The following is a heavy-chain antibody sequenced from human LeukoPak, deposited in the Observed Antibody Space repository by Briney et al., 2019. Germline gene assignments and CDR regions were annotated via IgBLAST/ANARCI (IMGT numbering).Heavy chain of an antibody. V-gene: IGHV1-2*02. J-gene: IGHJ4*02. D-gene: IGHD1-1*01. CDR2: INPNSGGT. CDR1: GYTFTGYY. Sequence: ASVKVSCKASGYTFTGYYMHWVRQAPGHGLEWMGWINPNSGGTNYAQKFQGRVTMTRDTSISTAYMELSRLRSDDTAVYYCARDLIQLELYYFDYWGQGTLVTVAS. CDR3: ARDLIQLELYYFDY.